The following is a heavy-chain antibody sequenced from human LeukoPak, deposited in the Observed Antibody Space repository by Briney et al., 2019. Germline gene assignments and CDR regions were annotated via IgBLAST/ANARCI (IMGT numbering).Heavy chain of an antibody. Sequence: PSETLSLTCTVSGGSISNGDHYWSWIRQHPGKGLEWIEHIYYSGSTYYNPSLKSRGIISVETSKNQFSLKLSSVTAADTAVYYCAATHRGTPAYYYYYGMDVWGQGTTVTVSS. V-gene: IGHV4-31*03. D-gene: IGHD1-1*01. CDR2: IYYSGST. CDR1: GGSISNGDHY. CDR3: AATHRGTPAYYYYYGMDV. J-gene: IGHJ6*02.